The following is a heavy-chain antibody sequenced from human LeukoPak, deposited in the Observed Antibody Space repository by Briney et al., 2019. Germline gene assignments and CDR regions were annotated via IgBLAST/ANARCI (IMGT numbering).Heavy chain of an antibody. CDR3: ARGLPYYYDSSGYSPLLDY. CDR1: GGSFSGYY. J-gene: IGHJ4*02. Sequence: SETLSLTCAVYGGSFSGYYWSWIRQPPGKGLEWIGEINHSGSTNYNPSLKSRVTISVDTSKNQFSLKLSSVTAADTAVYYCARGLPYYYDSSGYSPLLDYWGQGTLVTVSS. D-gene: IGHD3-22*01. V-gene: IGHV4-34*01. CDR2: INHSGST.